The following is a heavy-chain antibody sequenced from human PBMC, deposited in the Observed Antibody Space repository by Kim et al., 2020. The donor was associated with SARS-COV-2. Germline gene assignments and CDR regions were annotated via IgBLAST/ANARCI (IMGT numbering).Heavy chain of an antibody. V-gene: IGHV4-39*01. CDR2: IYYSGST. CDR3: ARRPVAANYDYYYGMDV. Sequence: SETLSLTCTVSGGSISSSSYYWGWIRQPPGKGLEWIGSIYYSGSTYYNPSLKSRVTISVDTSKNQFSLKLSSVTAADTAVYYCARRPVAANYDYYYGMDVWGQGTTVTVSS. D-gene: IGHD2-15*01. CDR1: GGSISSSSYY. J-gene: IGHJ6*02.